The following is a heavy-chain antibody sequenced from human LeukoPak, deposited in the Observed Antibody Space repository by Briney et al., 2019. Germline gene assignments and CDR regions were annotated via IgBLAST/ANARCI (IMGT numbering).Heavy chain of an antibody. Sequence: GGSLRLSCAASGFTFSNAWMSWARQAPGKGLEWVGRIKSNTDGGTTDYAAPVKGRFTISRDDSKNTLYLQMNSLKTEDTAVYYYTTDHLRYFDWLQAPDYWGQGTLVTVSS. V-gene: IGHV3-15*01. D-gene: IGHD3-9*01. CDR1: GFTFSNAW. CDR2: IKSNTDGGTT. J-gene: IGHJ4*02. CDR3: TTDHLRYFDWLQAPDY.